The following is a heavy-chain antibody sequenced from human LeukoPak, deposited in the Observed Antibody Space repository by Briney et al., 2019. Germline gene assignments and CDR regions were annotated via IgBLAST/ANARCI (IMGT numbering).Heavy chain of an antibody. V-gene: IGHV3-23*01. Sequence: GGSLRLSCAASGFTFSGYAMSWVRQAPGKGLEWVSAISGSGGSTYYADSVKGRFTISRDNSKNTLNLQMTSLRAEDTAIYYCAKGTLTGYYYFDYWGQGTLVTVSS. CDR1: GFTFSGYA. J-gene: IGHJ4*02. CDR3: AKGTLTGYYYFDY. D-gene: IGHD3-9*01. CDR2: ISGSGGST.